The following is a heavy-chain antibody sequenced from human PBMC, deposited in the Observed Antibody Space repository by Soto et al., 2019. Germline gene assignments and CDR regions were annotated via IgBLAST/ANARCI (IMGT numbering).Heavy chain of an antibody. Sequence: TLSLTCAASGASITGADSYWFWIRKPPGKGLEWIGYIASSGDTNYNPSFRRRVTISADRSENKFSLTLKSVTAADPAVYFCARGFGRSAIGPCGQGTSVTVAS. V-gene: IGHV4-31*11. CDR3: ARGFGRSAIGP. J-gene: IGHJ5*02. CDR1: GASITGADSY. D-gene: IGHD1-26*01. CDR2: IASSGDT.